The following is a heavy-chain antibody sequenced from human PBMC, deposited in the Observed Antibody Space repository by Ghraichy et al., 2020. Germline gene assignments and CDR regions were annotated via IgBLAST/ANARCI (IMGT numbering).Heavy chain of an antibody. CDR3: ARGGYCGGGACYPRPSSFDY. CDR2: INYVGIT. Sequence: SQTLSLTCSVYGGSIGGYYWSWIRHSPGQGLEWIGEINYVGITIYNPSLESRVTISLDTYNNQFSLSLASVTAADTALYFCARGGYCGGGACYPRPSSFDYWGQGIPVTVSS. CDR1: GGSIGGYY. D-gene: IGHD2-15*01. V-gene: IGHV4-34*01. J-gene: IGHJ4*02.